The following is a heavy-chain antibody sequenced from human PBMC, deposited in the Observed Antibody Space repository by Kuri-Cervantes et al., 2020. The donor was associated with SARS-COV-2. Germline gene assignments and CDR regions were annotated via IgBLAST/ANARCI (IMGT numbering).Heavy chain of an antibody. CDR3: ARGGACSSTSCYYWFDP. CDR2: IYTSGST. CDR1: GGSISSYY. D-gene: IGHD2-2*01. J-gene: IGHJ5*02. V-gene: IGHV4-4*07. Sequence: ESLKISCTVSGGSISSYYWSWIRQPAGKGLEWIGRIYTSGSTNYNPSLKSRVTMSVDTSKNQFSLKLSSVTAADTAVYYCARGGACSSTSCYYWFDPWGQGTLVTVSS.